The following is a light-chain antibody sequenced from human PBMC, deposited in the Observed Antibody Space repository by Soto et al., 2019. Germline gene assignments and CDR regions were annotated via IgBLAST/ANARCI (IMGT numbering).Light chain of an antibody. V-gene: IGKV1-5*03. Sequence: DVQMTQSPSTLSASVGDRVTITCRAGQGVSAWLAWYQQKPGKAPQLLIDTASTLESGGPSRVSGTVSGTEFTRTIGSLESDDFASYFCAEYDKYPFTCGQGTKVELK. J-gene: IGKJ2*01. CDR1: QGVSAW. CDR2: TAS. CDR3: AEYDKYPFT.